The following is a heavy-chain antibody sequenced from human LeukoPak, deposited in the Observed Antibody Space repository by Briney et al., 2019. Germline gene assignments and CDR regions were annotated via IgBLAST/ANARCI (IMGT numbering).Heavy chain of an antibody. CDR1: GFTFSSYA. D-gene: IGHD3-16*01. CDR3: SGSGDYAYVEY. V-gene: IGHV3-30-3*01. Sequence: GGSLRLSCAASGFTFSSYAMHWVRQAPGKGLVWVAVISYDGSNKYYADSVKGRFTISRDNSKNTLYLQMNSLRAEDTAVYYCSGSGDYAYVEYWGQGTLVTVSS. CDR2: ISYDGSNK. J-gene: IGHJ4*02.